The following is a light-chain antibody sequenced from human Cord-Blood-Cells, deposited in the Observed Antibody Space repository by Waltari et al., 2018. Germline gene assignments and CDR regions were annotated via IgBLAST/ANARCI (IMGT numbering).Light chain of an antibody. V-gene: IGLV2-11*01. CDR1: SSDVGGYNY. CDR3: CSYAGSYTGV. J-gene: IGLJ3*02. Sequence: QSALTQPRSVSGSPGQSVTISCTGTSSDVGGYNYVSWYQQHPGKAPKLMIYDVGKRPSGAPDRFSGSKSGNPASLTISGLQAEDEADYYCCSYAGSYTGVFGGGTKLTVL. CDR2: DVG.